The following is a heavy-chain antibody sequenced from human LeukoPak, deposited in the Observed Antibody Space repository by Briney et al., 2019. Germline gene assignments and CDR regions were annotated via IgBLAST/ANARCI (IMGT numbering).Heavy chain of an antibody. Sequence: GGSLRLSCSASGFTFSRYAMHWVRQAPGKGLEYVSAISSNGGSTYYADPVKGRFTISRDNSKNTLSLQMSSLRAEDTAVYYCVKDDSYYYDRGGYPTWGQGTMVT. CDR1: GFTFSRYA. J-gene: IGHJ3*01. CDR2: ISSNGGST. V-gene: IGHV3-64D*06. CDR3: VKDDSYYYDRGGYPT. D-gene: IGHD3-22*01.